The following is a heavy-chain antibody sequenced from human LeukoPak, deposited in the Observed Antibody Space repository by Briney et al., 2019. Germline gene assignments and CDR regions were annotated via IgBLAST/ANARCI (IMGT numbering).Heavy chain of an antibody. D-gene: IGHD3-10*01. J-gene: IGHJ5*02. CDR3: VKGGGSGSYYNYWFDP. CDR1: GFTFSSYA. V-gene: IGHV3-30*14. CDR2: ISYDGSNK. Sequence: PGGSLRLSCAASGFTFSSYAMHWVRQAPGKGLEWVAVISYDGSNKYYADSVKGRFTISRDNSKNTLYLQMSSLRAEDTAVYYCVKGGGSGSYYNYWFDPWGQGTLVTVSS.